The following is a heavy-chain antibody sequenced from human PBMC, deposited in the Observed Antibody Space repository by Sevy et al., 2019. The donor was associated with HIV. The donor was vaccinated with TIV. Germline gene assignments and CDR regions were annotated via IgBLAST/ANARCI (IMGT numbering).Heavy chain of an antibody. CDR2: ITWDGGDS. D-gene: IGHD3-10*01. J-gene: IGHJ5*02. Sequence: GGSLRLSCAASGFTFADYSMHWVRQAPGKGLEWVSVITWDGGDSYYAKSVEGRFTISRDNSKDSLHLQMNRLRPDDTVMYYCAKGRSVEYSHGTGALIPDLWGPGTLVTVSS. CDR3: AKGRSVEYSHGTGALIPDL. CDR1: GFTFADYS. V-gene: IGHV3-43D*03.